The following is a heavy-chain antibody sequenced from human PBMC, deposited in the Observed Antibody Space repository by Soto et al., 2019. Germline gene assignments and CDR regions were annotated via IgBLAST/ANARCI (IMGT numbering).Heavy chain of an antibody. CDR2: IYYSGST. CDR1: GGSISSYY. CDR3: ARVADILTPGNTWFDP. V-gene: IGHV4-59*01. D-gene: IGHD3-9*01. J-gene: IGHJ5*02. Sequence: SETLSLTCTVSGGSISSYYWSRIRQPPGKGLEWIGYIYYSGSTNYNPSLKSRVTISVDTSKNQFSLKLSSVTAADTAVYYCARVADILTPGNTWFDPWGQGTLVTVSS.